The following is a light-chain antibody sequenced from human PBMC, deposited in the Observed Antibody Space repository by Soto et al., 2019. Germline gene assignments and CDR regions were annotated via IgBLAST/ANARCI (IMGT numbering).Light chain of an antibody. J-gene: IGKJ1*01. CDR1: QSVSSN. V-gene: IGKV3-15*01. CDR3: QQYNNWPERT. CDR2: GAS. Sequence: EIVMTQSPATLSVSPGERATLSCRASQSVSSNLAWYQQKPGQAPRLLIYGASTRATGIPARFSGSGSGAEFTLTISSLQSEDFAVYYCQQYNNWPERTFGQGTKVDIK.